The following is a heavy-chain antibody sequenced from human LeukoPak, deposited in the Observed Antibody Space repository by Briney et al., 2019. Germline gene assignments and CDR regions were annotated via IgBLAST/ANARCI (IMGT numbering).Heavy chain of an antibody. D-gene: IGHD5-18*01. CDR1: GGSISSYY. CDR2: ISYSGST. Sequence: SETLSLTCTVSGGSISSYYWSWIRQPPGRGLEWIGYISYSGSTDYNPSLKSRVTISIDKSKNQFSLKLTYVTAADTAVYYCAKDPHTGIAPGYWGQGTLVTVSS. V-gene: IGHV4-59*12. CDR3: AKDPHTGIAPGY. J-gene: IGHJ4*02.